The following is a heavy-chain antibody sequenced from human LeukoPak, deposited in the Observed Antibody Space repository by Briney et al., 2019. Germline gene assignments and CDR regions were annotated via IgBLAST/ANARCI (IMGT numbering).Heavy chain of an antibody. CDR1: GFTFSSYT. V-gene: IGHV3-23*01. CDR3: ATVMWGSSGWYVDY. J-gene: IGHJ4*02. CDR2: FAVSSNST. D-gene: IGHD6-19*01. Sequence: PGGSLRLSCAASGFTFSSYTMSWVRQAPGKGLEWVSTFAVSSNSTLYADSVKGRFTISRDNSKNTLYLQMSSLRAEDTAIYHCATVMWGSSGWYVDYWGQGTLVTVSS.